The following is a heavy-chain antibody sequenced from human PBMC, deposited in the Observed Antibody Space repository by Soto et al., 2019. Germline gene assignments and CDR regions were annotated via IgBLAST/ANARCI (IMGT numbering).Heavy chain of an antibody. V-gene: IGHV1-69*12. CDR2: IIPIFGTA. Sequence: QVQLVQSGAEVKKPGSSVTVSCKASGGTFSSYTISWVRQAPGQGLEWMGGIIPIFGTANYAQKFQGRVTIPADESTSTAYMELSSLRSEDTAVYYCARGNHRWLQLWYFDLWGRGTLVTASS. D-gene: IGHD5-12*01. CDR1: GGTFSSYT. CDR3: ARGNHRWLQLWYFDL. J-gene: IGHJ2*01.